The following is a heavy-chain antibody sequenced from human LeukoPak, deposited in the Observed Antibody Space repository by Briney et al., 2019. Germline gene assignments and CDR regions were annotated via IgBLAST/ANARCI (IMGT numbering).Heavy chain of an antibody. V-gene: IGHV3-30*04. CDR1: GFTFSSYA. Sequence: GRSLRLSCAASGFTFSSYAMHWVRQAPGKGLEWVAVISYDGSNKYYADSVKGRFTISRDKSKNTLYLQMNSLRAEDTAVYYCARAYIVATRHFDYWGQGTLVTVSS. CDR2: ISYDGSNK. CDR3: ARAYIVATRHFDY. J-gene: IGHJ4*02. D-gene: IGHD5-12*01.